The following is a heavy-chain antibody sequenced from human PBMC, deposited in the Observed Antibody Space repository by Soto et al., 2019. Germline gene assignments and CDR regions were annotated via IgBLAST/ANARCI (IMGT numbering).Heavy chain of an antibody. CDR1: GYTFTSHR. J-gene: IGHJ6*02. Sequence: GXSVKDSCKTSGYTFTSHRITWVRQAPGQGLEWMGWITPYNRNTNYAQKFQGRVTMTTDTSAHTAYMELRSLRSDDTAMYYCARDAGIPSNGMDVWGQGTAVTVPS. D-gene: IGHD6-13*01. V-gene: IGHV1-18*01. CDR2: ITPYNRNT. CDR3: ARDAGIPSNGMDV.